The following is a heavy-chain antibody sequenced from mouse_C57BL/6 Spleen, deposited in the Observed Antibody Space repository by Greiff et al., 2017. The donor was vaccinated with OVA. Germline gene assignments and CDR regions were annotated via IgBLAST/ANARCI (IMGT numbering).Heavy chain of an antibody. J-gene: IGHJ2*01. CDR3: ARSPIYYYGSSDY. D-gene: IGHD1-1*01. V-gene: IGHV1-80*01. Sequence: QVQLQQSGAELVKPGASVKISCKASGYAFSSYWMNWVKQRPGKGLEWIGQIYPGDGDTNYNGKFKGKATLTADKSSSTAYMQLSSLTSEDSAVYFCARSPIYYYGSSDYWGQGTTLTVSS. CDR2: IYPGDGDT. CDR1: GYAFSSYW.